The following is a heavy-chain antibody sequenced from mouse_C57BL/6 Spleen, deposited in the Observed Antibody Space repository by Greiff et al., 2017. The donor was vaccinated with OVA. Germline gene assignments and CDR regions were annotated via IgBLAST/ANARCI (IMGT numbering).Heavy chain of an antibody. J-gene: IGHJ1*03. Sequence: VQLQQSGAELVKPGASVKMSCKASGYTFTTYPIEWMKQNHGKSLEWIGNFHPYNDDTKYNEKFKGKATLTVEKSSSTVYLELSRLTSDDSAVYYCARTNYYGSSHWYFDVWGTGTTVTVSS. CDR2: FHPYNDDT. CDR1: GYTFTTYP. V-gene: IGHV1-47*01. CDR3: ARTNYYGSSHWYFDV. D-gene: IGHD1-1*01.